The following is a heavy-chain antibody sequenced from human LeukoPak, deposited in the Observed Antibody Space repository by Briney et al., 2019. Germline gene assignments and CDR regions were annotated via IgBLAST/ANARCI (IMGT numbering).Heavy chain of an antibody. Sequence: PPETLSLTCTVSGGSISSYYWSWIRQPPGKGLEWIGSIYYSGSTYYNPSLKSRVTISVDTSKNQFSLKLSSVTAADTAVYYCAQTWKNNFDYWGQGTLVTVSS. CDR3: AQTWKNNFDY. J-gene: IGHJ4*02. CDR1: GGSISSYY. D-gene: IGHD1-1*01. CDR2: IYYSGST. V-gene: IGHV4-59*05.